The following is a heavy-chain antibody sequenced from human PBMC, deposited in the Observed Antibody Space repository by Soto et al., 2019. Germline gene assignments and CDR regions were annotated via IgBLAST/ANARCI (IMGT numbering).Heavy chain of an antibody. CDR1: GFTFRSYG. V-gene: IGHV3-33*01. J-gene: IGHJ6*02. CDR2: IWFDGSKQ. Sequence: QMQLVESGGGVVQPGRSLRLSCAASGFTFRSYGIHWVRQAPGKGLEWVALIWFDGSKQYYGDFGKGRFAVSRDNSKNTLYMQMNSLRVEDKAVYYCARDRLVQDRYGMDVWGHGATVTVSS. CDR3: ARDRLVQDRYGMDV. D-gene: IGHD1-1*01.